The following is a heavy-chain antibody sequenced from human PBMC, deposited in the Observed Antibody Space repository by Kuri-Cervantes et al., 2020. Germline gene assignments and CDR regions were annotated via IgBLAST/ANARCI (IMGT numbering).Heavy chain of an antibody. D-gene: IGHD7-27*01. CDR2: INPSGGST. Sequence: ASVKVSCKASGYTFTSYYMHWERQAPGRGLEWMGIINPSGGSTSYAQKFQGRVTMTRDTSTSTVYMELSSLRSEDTAVYYCARALGTGGWRDWGQGTLVTVSS. V-gene: IGHV1-46*01. J-gene: IGHJ4*02. CDR1: GYTFTSYY. CDR3: ARALGTGGWRD.